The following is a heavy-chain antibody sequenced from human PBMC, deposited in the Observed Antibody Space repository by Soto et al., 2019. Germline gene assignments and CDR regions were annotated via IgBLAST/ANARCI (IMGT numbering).Heavy chain of an antibody. CDR3: ARNGHDYAPYDAFDI. J-gene: IGHJ3*02. D-gene: IGHD4-17*01. V-gene: IGHV5-51*01. CDR1: GYSLTSFW. Sequence: PGESLKISCKGSGYSLTSFWIGWVRQMPGKGLEWMGIIYPGDSDTRYSPSFQGQVTISADKSISTAYLQWSSLKASDTAMYYCARNGHDYAPYDAFDIWGQGTMVTVSS. CDR2: IYPGDSDT.